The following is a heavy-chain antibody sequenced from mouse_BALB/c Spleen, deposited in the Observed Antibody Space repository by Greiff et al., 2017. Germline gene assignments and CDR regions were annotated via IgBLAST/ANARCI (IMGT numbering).Heavy chain of an antibody. CDR2: IAPGSGST. Sequence: DLVKPGASVKLSCKASGYTFTSYWINWIKQRPGQGLEWIGRIAPGSGSTYYNEMFKGKATLTVATSSSTAYIQLSSLSSEDYAVYFCARARCYDSSYRYFEVWGAGTTVTVSS. V-gene: IGHV1S41*01. D-gene: IGHD2-3*01. CDR3: ARARCYDSSYRYFEV. CDR1: GYTFTSYW. J-gene: IGHJ1*01.